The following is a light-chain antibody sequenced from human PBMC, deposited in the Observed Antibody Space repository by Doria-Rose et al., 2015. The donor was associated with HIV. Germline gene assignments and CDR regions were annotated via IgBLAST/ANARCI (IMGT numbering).Light chain of an antibody. CDR2: DGS. CDR3: HQYGSSWT. J-gene: IGKJ1*01. Sequence: TQSPGTLSLSPGERATLSCRASQSFSSTYLAWYQQNPGQAPSLLIYDGSTRATGIPDRFSASGSGTDFTLTINRLDAEDFALYCCHQYGSSWTFGKGTKVEI. V-gene: IGKV3-20*01. CDR1: QSFSSTY.